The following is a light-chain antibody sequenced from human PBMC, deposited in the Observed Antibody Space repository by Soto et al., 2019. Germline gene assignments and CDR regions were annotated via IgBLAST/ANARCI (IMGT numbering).Light chain of an antibody. Sequence: QLVLTQPPSVSGAPGQRVTISCTGSSSNIGAGYDVNWYQQLPGTAPKLLIFCDSNRPSGVPDRFSGSKSGTSASLAITGLQADDEADYYCQSSDSRLSGSDVFGTGTKLTVL. V-gene: IGLV1-40*01. CDR1: SSNIGAGYD. J-gene: IGLJ1*01. CDR2: CDS. CDR3: QSSDSRLSGSDV.